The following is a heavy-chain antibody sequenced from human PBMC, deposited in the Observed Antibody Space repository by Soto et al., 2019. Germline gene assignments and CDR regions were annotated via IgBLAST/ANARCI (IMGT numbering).Heavy chain of an antibody. V-gene: IGHV4-31*03. CDR1: GGSISSGGYY. D-gene: IGHD3-10*01. CDR3: ARGRAVRGPQPGYYYMDV. Sequence: SETLSLTCTVSGGSISSGGYYWSWIRQHPGKGLEWIGYIYYSGSTYYNPSLKSRVTISVDTSKNQFSLKLSSVTAADTAVYYCARGRAVRGPQPGYYYMDVWGKGTTVTVSS. J-gene: IGHJ6*03. CDR2: IYYSGST.